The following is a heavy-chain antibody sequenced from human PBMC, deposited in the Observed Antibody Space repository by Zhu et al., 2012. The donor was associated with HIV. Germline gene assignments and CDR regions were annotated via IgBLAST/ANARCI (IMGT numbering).Heavy chain of an antibody. J-gene: IGHJ3*02. V-gene: IGHV4-59*11. CDR1: GGSISSHY. CDR2: IYYSGST. D-gene: IGHD6-13*01. CDR3: ARVKGCCSWYGRAFDI. Sequence: QVQLQESGPGLVKPSETLSLTCTVSGGSISSHYWSWIRQPPGKGLEWIGYIYYSGSTNYNPSLKSRVTISVDTSKNQFSLKLSSVTAADTAVYYCARVKGCCSWYGRAFDIWGQGTMVTVSS.